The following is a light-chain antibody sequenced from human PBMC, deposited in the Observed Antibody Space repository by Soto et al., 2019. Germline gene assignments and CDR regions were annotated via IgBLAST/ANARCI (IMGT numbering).Light chain of an antibody. CDR1: QSVSSN. V-gene: IGKV3-15*01. J-gene: IGKJ1*01. CDR2: GAS. CDR3: QQYNNWPPWT. Sequence: EIVMTQSPATLSVSPGERATLSCRASQSVSSNLAWYQQKPGQAPRLLIYGASTRATCIPARFSGSGSGTKFTLTISSLQSEDFAVYYCQQYNNWPPWTFGQGTKVEIK.